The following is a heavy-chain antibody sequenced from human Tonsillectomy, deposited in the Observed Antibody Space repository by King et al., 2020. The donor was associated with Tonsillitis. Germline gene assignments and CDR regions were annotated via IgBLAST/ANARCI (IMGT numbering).Heavy chain of an antibody. CDR3: TRRGYRGSQKGLDY. D-gene: IGHD1-26*01. J-gene: IGHJ4*02. CDR1: GFSFSDHY. CDR2: IRNKDSKYTT. Sequence: VQLVESGGGLVQPGGSLRLSCAASGFSFSDHYMDWVRQAPGKGLEWVGRIRNKDSKYTTEYAASVKGKFSISRDDSKNSLYLQMNSLKTEDTAVYYCTRRGYRGSQKGLDYGGQGTVVTVSS. V-gene: IGHV3-72*01.